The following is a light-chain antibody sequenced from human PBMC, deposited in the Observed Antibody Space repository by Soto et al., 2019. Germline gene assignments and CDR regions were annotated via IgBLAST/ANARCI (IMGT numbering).Light chain of an antibody. J-gene: IGKJ4*01. CDR3: QQANSFPLT. Sequence: DIQMTQSPSSVSASVGDRVTLTCRASQGIGSWLGWYQQKPGKAPKLLIYAATTLQSWVPSRFSGSGSGTDVSLTISSLQPEDFATYYCQQANSFPLTFGGGTKVEIK. V-gene: IGKV1-12*01. CDR1: QGIGSW. CDR2: AAT.